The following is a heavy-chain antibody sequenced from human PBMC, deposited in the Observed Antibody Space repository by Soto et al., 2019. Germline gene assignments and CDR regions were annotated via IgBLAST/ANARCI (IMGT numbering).Heavy chain of an antibody. CDR1: GFAFSRYG. D-gene: IGHD3-3*01. Sequence: EVQLLESGGASVQPGGSVRLSCVVSGFAFSRYGMNWVRRAPGKGQEWVAHISGSGYSINYAESVKGRFTISRDNSKGTLYLQMNSLTVEDTALYYCSRFGPGADYWGQGTLVTVSS. V-gene: IGHV3-23*01. J-gene: IGHJ4*02. CDR3: SRFGPGADY. CDR2: ISGSGYSI.